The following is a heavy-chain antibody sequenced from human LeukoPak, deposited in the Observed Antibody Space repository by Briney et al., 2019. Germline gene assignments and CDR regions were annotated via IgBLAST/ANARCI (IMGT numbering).Heavy chain of an antibody. CDR3: ARGGPYSGYPVTY. CDR2: INHSGST. J-gene: IGHJ4*02. Sequence: SETLSLTCAVYGGSFSGYYWSWIRQPPGKGLEWIGEINHSGSTNYNPSLKSRVTISVDTSKNQFSLKLSSVTAADTAVYYCARGGPYSGYPVTYWGQGTLVTVSS. CDR1: GGSFSGYY. V-gene: IGHV4-34*01. D-gene: IGHD5-12*01.